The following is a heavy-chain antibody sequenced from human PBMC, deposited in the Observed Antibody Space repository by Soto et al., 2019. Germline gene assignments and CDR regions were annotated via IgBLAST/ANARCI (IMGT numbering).Heavy chain of an antibody. V-gene: IGHV3-23*01. J-gene: IGHJ4*02. CDR1: GFTCSSYA. CDR3: AQALDYDDSHGGIDY. D-gene: IGHD3-22*01. CDR2: ISASGNST. Sequence: EVQLLESGGGLVQPGGSLRLSCAASGFTCSSYAMKWVLQAPGKGLDWVSTISASGNSTYYADSVKGRFSISKDDSKNTLYLQMNSRRADDTAIYYCAQALDYDDSHGGIDYWGQGILVAVSS.